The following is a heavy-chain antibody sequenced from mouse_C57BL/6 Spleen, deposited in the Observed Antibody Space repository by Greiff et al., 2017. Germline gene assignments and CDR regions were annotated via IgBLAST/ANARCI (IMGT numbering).Heavy chain of an antibody. D-gene: IGHD2-1*01. CDR3: ARKVYGNYDAMDY. CDR2: ISDGGSYT. V-gene: IGHV5-4*03. J-gene: IGHJ4*01. Sequence: EVKVVESGGGLVKPGGSLKLSCAASGFTFSSYAMSWVRQTPEKRLEWVATISDGGSYTYYPDNVKGRFTISRDNAKNNLYLQMSHLKSEDTAMYYCARKVYGNYDAMDYWGQGTSVTVSS. CDR1: GFTFSSYA.